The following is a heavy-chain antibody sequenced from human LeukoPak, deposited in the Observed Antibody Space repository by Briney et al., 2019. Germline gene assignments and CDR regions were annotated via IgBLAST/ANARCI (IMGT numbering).Heavy chain of an antibody. CDR3: ARDGGDYSYYYYYMDV. CDR1: GGSISSYY. J-gene: IGHJ6*03. Sequence: SETLSLTCTVSGGSISSYYWSWIRQPAGKGLEWIGRIYTSGSTNYNPSLKSRVTMSVDTSKNQFSLKLSSVTAADTAVYYCARDGGDYSYYYYYMDVWGNGTTVTVSS. D-gene: IGHD4-17*01. V-gene: IGHV4-4*07. CDR2: IYTSGST.